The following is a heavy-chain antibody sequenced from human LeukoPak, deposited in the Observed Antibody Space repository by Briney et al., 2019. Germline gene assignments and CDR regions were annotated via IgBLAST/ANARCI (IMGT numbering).Heavy chain of an antibody. CDR3: TKYYYDSKVDY. J-gene: IGHJ4*02. D-gene: IGHD3-22*01. CDR2: IKSKTDGGTT. V-gene: IGHV3-15*01. Sequence: GGSLRLSCAASGFTFSNAWMSWVRQAPGKGLEWVGRIKSKTDGGTTDYAAPVKGRFTISRDDSKNTLYLQMNSLKTEDTAVYYCTKYYYDSKVDYWGQGTLVTVSS. CDR1: GFTFSNAW.